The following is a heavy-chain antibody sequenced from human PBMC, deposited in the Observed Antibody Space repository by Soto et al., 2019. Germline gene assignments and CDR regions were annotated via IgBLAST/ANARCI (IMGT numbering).Heavy chain of an antibody. Sequence: QVQLVESGGGVVQPGKSLRLSCAASGFTVNTYGMHWVRQAPGKGPEWVAVISNDGSNKYYADSVQGRVTISRDNSKNTLYLQMNSLRAEDTAVYYCATWNYPQSDWGPGPRVTVSS. D-gene: IGHD1-7*01. V-gene: IGHV3-30*03. CDR2: ISNDGSNK. CDR1: GFTVNTYG. CDR3: ATWNYPQSD. J-gene: IGHJ4*02.